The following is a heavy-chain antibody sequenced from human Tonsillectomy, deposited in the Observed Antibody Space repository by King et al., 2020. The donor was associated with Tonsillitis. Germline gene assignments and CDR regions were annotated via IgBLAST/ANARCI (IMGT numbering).Heavy chain of an antibody. Sequence: QLVQSGAEVKKPGASVKVSCKTSGFIFNTYSITWVRQAPGQGLEWMGQAPGQGLEWMGWISASNGNTMYAQKFQDRVTMTTDTSTSTAYMELRSLTSDDTAFYYCARGVYYYDSTGHTRPPDAFDIWGQGTLVTVSS. V-gene: IGHV1-18*04. J-gene: IGHJ3*02. CDR3: ARGVYYYDSTGHTRPPDAFDI. CDR1: GFIFNTYS. CDR2: ISASNGNT. D-gene: IGHD3-22*01.